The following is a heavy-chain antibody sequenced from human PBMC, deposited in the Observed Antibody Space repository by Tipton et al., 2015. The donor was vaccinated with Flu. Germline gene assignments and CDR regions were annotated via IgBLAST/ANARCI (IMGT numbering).Heavy chain of an antibody. V-gene: IGHV3-7*01. CDR3: ARDGRSWNSGYDFDN. J-gene: IGHJ4*02. Sequence: SLRLSCSVSGDSMGSDYYWGWIRQPPGKGLEWVANIKLDGNEEYYVDSVKGRFTISRDNAKNSLYLQMNSLRAEDTAVYYCARDGRSWNSGYDFDNWGQGTLVTVSS. CDR2: IKLDGNEE. D-gene: IGHD5-12*01. CDR1: GDSMGSDYY.